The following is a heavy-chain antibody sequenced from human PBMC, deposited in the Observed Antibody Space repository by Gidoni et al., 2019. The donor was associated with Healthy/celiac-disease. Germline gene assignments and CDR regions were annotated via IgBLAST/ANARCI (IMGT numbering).Heavy chain of an antibody. V-gene: IGHV3-53*01. Sequence: EVQLVESGGGLIQPGGSLRLSCAASGFTVSSNYMSWVRQAPGKGLEWVSVIYSGGSTYYADSVKGRFTISRDNSKNTLYLQMNSLRAEDTAVYYCARALVDTAMVIYWYFDLWGRGTLVTVSS. J-gene: IGHJ2*01. CDR3: ARALVDTAMVIYWYFDL. D-gene: IGHD5-18*01. CDR1: GFTVSSNY. CDR2: IYSGGST.